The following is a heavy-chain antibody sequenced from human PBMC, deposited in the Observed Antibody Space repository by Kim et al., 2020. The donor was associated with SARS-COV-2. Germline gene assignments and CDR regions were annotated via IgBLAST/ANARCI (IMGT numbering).Heavy chain of an antibody. CDR2: INAGNGNT. V-gene: IGHV1-3*01. Sequence: ASVKVSCKASGYTFTSYAMHWVRQAPGQRLEWMGWINAGNGNTKYSQKFQGRVTITRDTSASTAYMELSSLRSEDTAVYYCARDKLGIVATILYYFDYWGQGTLVTVSS. J-gene: IGHJ4*02. CDR1: GYTFTSYA. D-gene: IGHD5-12*01. CDR3: ARDKLGIVATILYYFDY.